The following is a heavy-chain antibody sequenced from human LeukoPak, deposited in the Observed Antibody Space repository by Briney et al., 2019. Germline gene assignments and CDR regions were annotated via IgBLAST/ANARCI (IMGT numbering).Heavy chain of an antibody. CDR3: AKGLDRFDY. CDR1: GFTLSSYA. CDR2: ISGSGGST. Sequence: GGSLRLSCAASGFTLSSYAMSWVRQAPGKGLEWVSAISGSGGSTYYADSLKGRFTISRDNSKHTLYLQMNSLRAEDTAVYYCAKGLDRFDYWGQGTLVTVSS. V-gene: IGHV3-23*01. D-gene: IGHD6-19*01. J-gene: IGHJ4*02.